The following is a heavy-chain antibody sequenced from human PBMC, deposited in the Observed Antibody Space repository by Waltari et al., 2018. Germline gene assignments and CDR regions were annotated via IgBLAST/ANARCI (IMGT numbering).Heavy chain of an antibody. CDR2: IYNFGNT. J-gene: IGHJ4*02. CDR1: GGSISSSSYY. V-gene: IGHV4-39*01. D-gene: IGHD3-10*01. Sequence: QLQLQESGPGLVKPSETLSLPCNAPGGSISSSSYYWGWVRQPPGKGLEWIGSIYNFGNTFYNPSLSSRVTISMDTPNNQFSLKLSSVTAADTAVYYCARPSRGIQPFDYWGPGTLVTVSS. CDR3: ARPSRGIQPFDY.